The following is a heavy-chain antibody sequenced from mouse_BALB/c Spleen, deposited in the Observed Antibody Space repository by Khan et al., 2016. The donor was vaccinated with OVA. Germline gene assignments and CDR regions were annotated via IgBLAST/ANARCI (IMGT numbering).Heavy chain of an antibody. J-gene: IGHJ3*01. V-gene: IGHV1S135*01. CDR1: GYSFTSYY. CDR3: ARGTFDY. D-gene: IGHD3-3*01. CDR2: IDPFNGGT. Sequence: VQLKQSGPELMRPGSSVNISCKASGYSFTSYYIHWVKQSHGKSLEWIGYIDPFNGGTDYNQKFKGKATLTVDKSSNTASMHLSSLTSEDSAVYYCARGTFDYWGQGTLVTVS.